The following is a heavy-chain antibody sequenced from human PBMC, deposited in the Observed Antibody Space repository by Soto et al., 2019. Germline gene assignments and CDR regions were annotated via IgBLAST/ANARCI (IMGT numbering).Heavy chain of an antibody. CDR1: GGSFSGYY. Sequence: QVQLQQWGAGLLKPSETLSLTCAVYGGSFSGYYWSWIRQPPGKGLEWIGEINHSGSTNYNPSLKSRVTISVDTSKNQFSLKLSSVTAADTAVYYCGRGGTCSGGSCYLGWFDPWGQGTLVTVSS. V-gene: IGHV4-34*01. CDR2: INHSGST. CDR3: GRGGTCSGGSCYLGWFDP. D-gene: IGHD2-15*01. J-gene: IGHJ5*02.